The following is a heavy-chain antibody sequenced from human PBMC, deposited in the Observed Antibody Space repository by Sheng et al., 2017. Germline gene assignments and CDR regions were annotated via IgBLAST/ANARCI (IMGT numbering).Heavy chain of an antibody. Sequence: QVQLVESGGGVVQPGRSLRLSCAASGFTFSSYGMHWVRQAPGKGLEWVAVISYDGSNKYYADSVKGRFTISRDNSKNTLYLQMNSLRAEDTAVYYCAKGTMGLDDYSNYPDAFDIWGQGTMVTVSS. D-gene: IGHD4-4*01. CDR2: ISYDGSNK. CDR1: GFTFSSYG. CDR3: AKGTMGLDDYSNYPDAFDI. J-gene: IGHJ3*02. V-gene: IGHV3-30*18.